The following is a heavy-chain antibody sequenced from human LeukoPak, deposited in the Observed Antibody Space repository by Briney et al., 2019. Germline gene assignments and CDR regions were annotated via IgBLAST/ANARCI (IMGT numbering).Heavy chain of an antibody. D-gene: IGHD3-3*01. Sequence: GGSLRLSCAASGFTFDDYGMSWVRQAPGKGLEWVSGLNWNGGNTGYADSVKGRFTISRDNAKNSLYLQMNSLRADDTAYYYCAKAIWSGLRNAFDIWGQGTMVTASS. CDR1: GFTFDDYG. V-gene: IGHV3-20*04. J-gene: IGHJ3*02. CDR2: LNWNGGNT. CDR3: AKAIWSGLRNAFDI.